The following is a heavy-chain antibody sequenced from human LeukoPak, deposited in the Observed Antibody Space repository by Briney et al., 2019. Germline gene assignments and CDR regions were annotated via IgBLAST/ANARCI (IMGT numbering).Heavy chain of an antibody. Sequence: SGGSLRLSCTASGFTFGDYAMSWFRQAPGKGLEWVGFIRSKAYGGTTEYAASVKGRFTTSRGDSKSIAYLQMNSLKTEDTAVYYCTRDIEGEWLPDYWGQGTLVTVSS. CDR3: TRDIEGEWLPDY. D-gene: IGHD3-3*01. J-gene: IGHJ4*02. CDR2: IRSKAYGGTT. CDR1: GFTFGDYA. V-gene: IGHV3-49*03.